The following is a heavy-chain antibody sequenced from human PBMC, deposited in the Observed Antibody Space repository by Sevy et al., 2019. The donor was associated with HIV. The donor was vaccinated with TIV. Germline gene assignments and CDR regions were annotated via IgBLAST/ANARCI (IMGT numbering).Heavy chain of an antibody. D-gene: IGHD4-4*01. CDR2: IYPRDSDT. V-gene: IGHV5-51*01. J-gene: IGHJ4*02. CDR1: GYKFTTYW. CDR3: ARHVDMTTLIGGLYYFDS. Sequence: GESLKISCKASGYKFTTYWIGWARQMPGKGLEWMGMIYPRDSDTRYSPSFQDQVTISADTSINTAYLQWSSLKASDTAMYFCARHVDMTTLIGGLYYFDSWGQGTLVTVSS.